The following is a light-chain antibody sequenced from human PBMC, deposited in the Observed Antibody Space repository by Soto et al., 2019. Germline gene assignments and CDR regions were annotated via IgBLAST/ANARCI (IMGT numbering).Light chain of an antibody. CDR3: QQYNNWPYT. Sequence: EIVMTQPLVALSVSPGEIAALSCRASQSVGRNFAWYQQRPGQAPRVLIYGTSTRATGVPARFSGSGSGTDFTLTISSLQSEDFAVYYCQQYNNWPYTFGQGTRLEIK. CDR1: QSVGRN. V-gene: IGKV3-15*01. J-gene: IGKJ2*01. CDR2: GTS.